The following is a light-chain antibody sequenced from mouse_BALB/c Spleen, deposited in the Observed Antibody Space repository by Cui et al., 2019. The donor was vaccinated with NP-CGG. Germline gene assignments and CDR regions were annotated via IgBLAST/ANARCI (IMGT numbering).Light chain of an antibody. Sequence: QAVVTTESALTTSPGETFTVTCRSSTGAVTTSNYANWVQEKPDHLFTGLIGGTNNRAPGVPARFSGSLIGDKAALTITGAQTEDEAIYFCALWYSNHWVFGGGTKLTVL. CDR2: GTN. V-gene: IGLV1*01. CDR1: TGAVTTSNY. CDR3: ALWYSNHWV. J-gene: IGLJ1*01.